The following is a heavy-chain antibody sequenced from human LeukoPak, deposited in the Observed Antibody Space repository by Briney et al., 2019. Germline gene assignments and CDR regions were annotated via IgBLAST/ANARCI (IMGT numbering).Heavy chain of an antibody. CDR2: INPSGGST. Sequence: ASVKVSCKASGYTFTTYYMHWVRQVPGQGLEWMGIINPSGGSTTYAQKFQGRVTMTRDTSTSTVYMELSSLRSEATAVYYCARVYEMIRGVIGSDAFDIWGQGTMVTVSS. J-gene: IGHJ3*02. D-gene: IGHD3-10*01. CDR3: ARVYEMIRGVIGSDAFDI. CDR1: GYTFTTYY. V-gene: IGHV1-46*01.